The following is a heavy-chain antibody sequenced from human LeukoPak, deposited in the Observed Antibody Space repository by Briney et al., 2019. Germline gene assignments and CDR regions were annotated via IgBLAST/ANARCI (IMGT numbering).Heavy chain of an antibody. Sequence: SETLSLTCIVSAGSISRSGYYWGWIRQPPGKGLEWIGTIAYSGSTWYNPSLRSRVTISVDTSKNQFSLKLTSVTAADTAVYYCASDLIAAGGSTLGSWGQGTLVTVSS. J-gene: IGHJ5*02. CDR1: AGSISRSGYY. D-gene: IGHD6-13*01. V-gene: IGHV4-39*01. CDR2: IAYSGST. CDR3: ASDLIAAGGSTLGS.